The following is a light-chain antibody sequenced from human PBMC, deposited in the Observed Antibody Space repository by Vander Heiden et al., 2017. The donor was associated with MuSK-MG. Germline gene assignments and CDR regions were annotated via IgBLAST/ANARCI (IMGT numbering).Light chain of an antibody. V-gene: IGLV1-36*01. CDR3: AAWDDSRNVWV. CDR2: YDD. CDR1: TSNVGNND. J-gene: IGLJ3*02. Sequence: SVLPQPPSASAAPRQGVTISSSGITSNVGNNDVNWYQQHPGKAPKLLMYYDDLQRSGVSDGFSGAKSGTSAALSISGLQPADEADYYCAAWDDSRNVWVFGGGTKLTVL.